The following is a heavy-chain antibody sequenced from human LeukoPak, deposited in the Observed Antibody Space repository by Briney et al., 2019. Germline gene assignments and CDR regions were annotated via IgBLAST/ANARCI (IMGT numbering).Heavy chain of an antibody. CDR1: GGSISSSTYY. D-gene: IGHD3-22*01. Sequence: SETLSLTCSVSGGSISSSTYYWGWIRQPPGKGLEWIGSIYYSGSTYYSPSLKSRVTISVDTSKNQFSLKLSSVTAADTAVYYCARAPGYYDSSGYSFNWFDPWGQGTLVTVSS. CDR3: ARAPGYYDSSGYSFNWFDP. J-gene: IGHJ5*02. V-gene: IGHV4-39*07. CDR2: IYYSGST.